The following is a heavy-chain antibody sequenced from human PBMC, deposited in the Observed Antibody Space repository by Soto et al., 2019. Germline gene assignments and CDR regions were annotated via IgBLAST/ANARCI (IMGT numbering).Heavy chain of an antibody. J-gene: IGHJ6*02. Sequence: QVQLVQSGAEVKKPGSSVKVSCKASGGTFSSYTISWVRQAPGQGLEWMGRIIPILGIANYAQKFQGRVTITADKSTSTAYMELSSLRSEDTAVYYCARVPIYRYEEYYYYGMDVWGQGTTVTVSS. D-gene: IGHD5-18*01. CDR2: IIPILGIA. V-gene: IGHV1-69*02. CDR1: GGTFSSYT. CDR3: ARVPIYRYEEYYYYGMDV.